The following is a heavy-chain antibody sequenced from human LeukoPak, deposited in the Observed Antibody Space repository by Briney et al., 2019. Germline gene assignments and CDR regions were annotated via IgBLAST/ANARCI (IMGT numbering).Heavy chain of an antibody. CDR3: AKDLPNSLVAASA. CDR2: ISGSGDAA. CDR1: GFTFSSYA. D-gene: IGHD6-13*01. J-gene: IGHJ4*02. V-gene: IGHV3-23*01. Sequence: GGSLRLSCAASGFTFSSYAMSWVRQAPGRGLECVSGISGSGDAAYYTDSVKGRFTISRDNSKNTLYLQMSSLRVEDTAVYYCAKDLPNSLVAASAWGQGTLVTVSS.